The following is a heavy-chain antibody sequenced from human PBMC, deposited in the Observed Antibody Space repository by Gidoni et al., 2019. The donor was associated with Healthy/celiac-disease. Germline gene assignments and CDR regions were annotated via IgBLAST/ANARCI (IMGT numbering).Heavy chain of an antibody. J-gene: IGHJ6*02. CDR1: GGSFSGYY. CDR3: ARGNYGSGSYSADYYYGMDV. D-gene: IGHD3-10*01. Sequence: QVQLQQWGAGLLKPSETLSLTCAVYGGSFSGYYWSWIRQPPGKGLEWIGEINHSGSTNYNPSLKSRVTISVDTSKNQFSLKLSSVTAADTAVYYCARGNYGSGSYSADYYYGMDVWGQGTTVTVSS. V-gene: IGHV4-34*01. CDR2: INHSGST.